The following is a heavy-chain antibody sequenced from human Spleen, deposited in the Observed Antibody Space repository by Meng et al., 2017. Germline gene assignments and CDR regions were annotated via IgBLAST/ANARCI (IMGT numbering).Heavy chain of an antibody. V-gene: IGHV3-7*01. CDR2: TQQYGSEK. Sequence: ETLSLTCTVSGFSIRNDYYWGWVRQAPGKGLEWVATTQQYGSEKYYADSVKGRFTFAEDNAKNSLYLQMNSLGVEDTAVYYCARGKGGYGSLDVWGQGTTVTVSS. D-gene: IGHD3-10*01. J-gene: IGHJ6*02. CDR3: ARGKGGYGSLDV. CDR1: GFSIRNDY.